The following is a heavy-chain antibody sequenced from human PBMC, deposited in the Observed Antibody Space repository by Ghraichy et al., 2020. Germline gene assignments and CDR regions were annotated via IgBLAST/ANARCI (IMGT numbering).Heavy chain of an antibody. D-gene: IGHD3-16*02. CDR1: GGSISSGGYY. J-gene: IGHJ5*02. Sequence: SETLSLTCTVSGGSISSGGYYWSRIRQHPGKSLEWIGYIYYSGSTYYNPSLKSRVTISVDTSKNQFSLKLSSVTAADTAVYYCARVLRLGELSLGNWFDPWGQGTLVTVSS. V-gene: IGHV4-31*03. CDR2: IYYSGST. CDR3: ARVLRLGELSLGNWFDP.